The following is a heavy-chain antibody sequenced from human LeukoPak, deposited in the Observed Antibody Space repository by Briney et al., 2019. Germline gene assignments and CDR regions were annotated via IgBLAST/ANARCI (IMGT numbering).Heavy chain of an antibody. D-gene: IGHD6-13*01. CDR3: ARDRSAAGLLDN. CDR1: GFTFSSYW. Sequence: GGSLRLSCAASGFTFSSYWMTWVRRAPGKAPEWVANIKPDGSEKNYVDSMKGRFTISRDNAKNSLFLQMNSLRAEDTAVYYCARDRSAAGLLDNWGQGTLVTVSS. CDR2: IKPDGSEK. J-gene: IGHJ4*02. V-gene: IGHV3-7*04.